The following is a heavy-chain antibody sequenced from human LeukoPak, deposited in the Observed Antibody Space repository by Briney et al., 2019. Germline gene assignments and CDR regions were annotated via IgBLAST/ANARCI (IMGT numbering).Heavy chain of an antibody. J-gene: IGHJ4*02. CDR1: GGSSSGYY. CDR3: AREGERASFDY. D-gene: IGHD1-1*01. V-gene: IGHV4-34*01. CDR2: INRSGDT. Sequence: SETLSLTCAVYGGSSSGYYWSWIRQPPGKGLEWIGEINRSGDTNYNPSLKSRVTISVDKSKNQFSLKLSSVTAADTAVYYCAREGERASFDYWGQGTLVTVSS.